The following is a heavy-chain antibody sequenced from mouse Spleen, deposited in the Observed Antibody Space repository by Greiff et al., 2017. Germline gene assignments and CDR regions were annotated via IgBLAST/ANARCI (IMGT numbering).Heavy chain of an antibody. J-gene: IGHJ3*01. CDR1: GFSLTNYA. CDR3: ARNKDGYPFAY. D-gene: IGHD2-3*01. V-gene: IGHV2-4-1*01. Sequence: VQVVESGPGLVAPSQSLSITCTVSGFSLTNYAVHWVRQSPGKGLEWLGVTWSDGSTDYNAAFISRLSISKDNSKSQVFFKMNSLQADDTAIYYCARNKDGYPFAYWGQGTLVTVSA. CDR2: TWSDGST.